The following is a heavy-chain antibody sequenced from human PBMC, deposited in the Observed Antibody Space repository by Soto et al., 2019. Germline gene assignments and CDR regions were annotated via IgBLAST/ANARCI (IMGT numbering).Heavy chain of an antibody. J-gene: IGHJ6*02. CDR2: MYNTGST. CDR1: CGSISGHY. CDR3: ARDLWGYCGTDCYPLDV. V-gene: IGHV4-59*11. D-gene: IGHD2-21*02. Sequence: SETLSLTCTVSCGSISGHYWSWILQPPGKGLEWIGYMYNTGSTVYNPSFKSRVTISVDTSKNQFSLKLNSVTAADTAVYYCARDLWGYCGTDCYPLDVWGQGTTVTVSS.